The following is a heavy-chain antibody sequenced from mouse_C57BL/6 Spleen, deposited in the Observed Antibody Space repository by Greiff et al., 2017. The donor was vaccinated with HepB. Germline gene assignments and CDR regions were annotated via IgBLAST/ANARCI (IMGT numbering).Heavy chain of an antibody. D-gene: IGHD1-1*01. CDR1: GFTFSDYY. V-gene: IGHV5-16*01. CDR2: INYDGSST. Sequence: EVKLMESEGGLVQPGSSMKLSCTASGFTFSDYYMAWVRQVPEKGLEWVANINYDGSSTYYLDSLKSRFIISRDNAKNILYLQMSSLKSEDTATYYCARLSFITTVVFDYWGQGTTLTVSS. J-gene: IGHJ2*01. CDR3: ARLSFITTVVFDY.